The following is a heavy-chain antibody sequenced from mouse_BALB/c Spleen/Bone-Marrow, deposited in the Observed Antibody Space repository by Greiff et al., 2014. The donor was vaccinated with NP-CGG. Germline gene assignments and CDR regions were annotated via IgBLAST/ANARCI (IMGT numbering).Heavy chain of an antibody. Sequence: EVQVVESGPELVKPGPSVKISCKASGYSFTGYYMHWVKQSHGKSLEWIGGINPYNGGTSYSQKFKGKATLTVDTSSSTAFMELHSLTSEDSLVYYCARQLYGNYAYWGQGTLVTVSA. D-gene: IGHD2-10*02. CDR3: ARQLYGNYAY. CDR2: INPYNGGT. J-gene: IGHJ3*01. CDR1: GYSFTGYY. V-gene: IGHV1S30*01.